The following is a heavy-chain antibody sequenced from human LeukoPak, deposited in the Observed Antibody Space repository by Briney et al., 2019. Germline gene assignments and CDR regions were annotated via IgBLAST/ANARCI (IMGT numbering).Heavy chain of an antibody. D-gene: IGHD3-9*01. V-gene: IGHV1-2*02. CDR1: GYTFTGYY. J-gene: IGHJ4*02. CDR3: ARDGHYDILTGHSDY. Sequence: ASVKVSCKASGYTFTGYYIHWVRQAPGQGLEWMGWINPNSGGTNYAQKFQGRVTMTRDTSISTAYMELSRLRSDDTAVYYCARDGHYDILTGHSDYWGQGTLVTVSS. CDR2: INPNSGGT.